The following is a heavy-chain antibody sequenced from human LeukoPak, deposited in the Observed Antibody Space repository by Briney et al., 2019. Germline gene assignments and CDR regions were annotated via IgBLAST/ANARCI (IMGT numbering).Heavy chain of an antibody. V-gene: IGHV3-15*01. J-gene: IGHJ4*02. Sequence: PGGSVRLSCAASGFTFSNAWMNWVRQAPGKGLEWVGRIKSKTDGGTTDYAEPVKGRFTISRDESKNTLYLQMNSLKTEDTAVYYCTTDSCTGGGCYYWGQGTLVTVSS. CDR3: TTDSCTGGGCYY. D-gene: IGHD2-15*01. CDR1: GFTFSNAW. CDR2: IKSKTDGGTT.